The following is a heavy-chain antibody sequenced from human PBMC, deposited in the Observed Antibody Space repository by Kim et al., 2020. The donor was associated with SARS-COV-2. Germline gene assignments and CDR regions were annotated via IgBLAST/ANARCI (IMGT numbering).Heavy chain of an antibody. Sequence: GGSLRLSCAASGFTFSSYAMSWVRQAPGKGLEWVSAISGSGGSTYYADSVKGRFTISRDNSKNTLYLQMNSLRAEDTAVYYCAKATTMVRGYYYGMDVWGQGTTVTVSS. CDR3: AKATTMVRGYYYGMDV. J-gene: IGHJ6*02. V-gene: IGHV3-23*01. CDR1: GFTFSSYA. CDR2: ISGSGGST. D-gene: IGHD3-10*01.